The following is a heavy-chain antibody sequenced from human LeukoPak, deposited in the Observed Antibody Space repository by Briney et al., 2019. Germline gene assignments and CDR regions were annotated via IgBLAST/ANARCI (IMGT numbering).Heavy chain of an antibody. CDR2: INPNSGGT. CDR3: ARDYDGENAFDI. CDR1: GYTFTGYY. Sequence: APVKVSCKASGYTFTGYYMHWVRQAPGQGLEWMGWINPNSGGTNYAQKFQGRVTMTRDTSISTAYMELSRLRSDDTAVYYCARDYDGENAFDIWGQGTMVTVSS. J-gene: IGHJ3*02. V-gene: IGHV1-2*02. D-gene: IGHD3-16*01.